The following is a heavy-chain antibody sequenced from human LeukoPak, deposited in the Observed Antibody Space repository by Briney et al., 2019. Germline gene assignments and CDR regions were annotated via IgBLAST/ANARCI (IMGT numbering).Heavy chain of an antibody. CDR2: IYHSGST. Sequence: PSEILSLTCAVSGYSIGSGYYWGWIRQPPGKGLEWIGSIYHSGSTYYNPSLKSRVTISVDTSKNQFSLKLSSVTAADTAVYYCGGVRGDDYYYMDVWGKGTTVTVSS. D-gene: IGHD3-10*02. CDR3: GGVRGDDYYYMDV. J-gene: IGHJ6*03. V-gene: IGHV4-38-2*01. CDR1: GYSIGSGYY.